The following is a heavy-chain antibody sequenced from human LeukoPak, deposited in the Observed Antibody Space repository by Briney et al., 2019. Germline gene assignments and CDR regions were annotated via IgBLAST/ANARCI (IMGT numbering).Heavy chain of an antibody. CDR1: GYSFPNYW. J-gene: IGHJ4*02. CDR2: IYPRDSDT. D-gene: IGHD1-20*01. Sequence: GESLKISCKGSGYSFPNYWIAWVRQLPGKGLEWMGIIYPRDSDTRYSPSFQGQVTISADKSISTAYLQWSSLKASDTAMYYCARPSRPYRYNWNDAYAHWGQGTLVTVSS. CDR3: ARPSRPYRYNWNDAYAH. V-gene: IGHV5-51*01.